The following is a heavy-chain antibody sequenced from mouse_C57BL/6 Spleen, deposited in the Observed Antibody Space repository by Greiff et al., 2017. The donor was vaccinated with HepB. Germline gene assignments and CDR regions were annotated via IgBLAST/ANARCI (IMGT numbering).Heavy chain of an antibody. CDR2: IRLKSDNYAT. CDR1: GFTFSNYW. CDR3: TPLNFSWYFDV. J-gene: IGHJ1*03. Sequence: EVQVVESGGGLVQPGGSMKLSCVASGFTFSNYWMNWVRQSPEKGLEWVAQIRLKSDNYATHYAESVKGRFTISRDDSKSSVYLQMNNLRAEDTGYYYCTPLNFSWYFDVWGTGTTVTVSS. V-gene: IGHV6-3*01.